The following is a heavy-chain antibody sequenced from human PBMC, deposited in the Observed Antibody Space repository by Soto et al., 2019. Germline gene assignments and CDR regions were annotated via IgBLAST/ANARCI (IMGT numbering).Heavy chain of an antibody. J-gene: IGHJ4*02. V-gene: IGHV3-23*01. CDR1: GFTFSSYS. CDR2: FRSGGDDGTT. Sequence: GGSLRLSCAASGFTFSSYSMSWVRQAPGKGLEWVSGFRSGGDDGTTYYADSVKGRFTISRDNSKNTLFLQMDSLRAEDKAIYYCAKKVNSGPGSQYFDYWGQGALVTLSS. CDR3: AKKVNSGPGSQYFDY. D-gene: IGHD3-10*01.